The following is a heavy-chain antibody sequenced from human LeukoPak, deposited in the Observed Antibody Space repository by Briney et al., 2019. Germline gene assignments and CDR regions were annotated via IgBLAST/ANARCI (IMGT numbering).Heavy chain of an antibody. Sequence: SETLSLTCTVSGGSISSYYWSWIRQPPGKGLEWIGYIYYSGSTNHNPSLKSRVTISVDTSKNQFSLKLSSVTAADTAVYYCARTPGYDYVWQTFYFDYWGQGTLVTVSS. D-gene: IGHD3-16*01. V-gene: IGHV4-59*01. CDR2: IYYSGST. CDR3: ARTPGYDYVWQTFYFDY. CDR1: GGSISSYY. J-gene: IGHJ4*02.